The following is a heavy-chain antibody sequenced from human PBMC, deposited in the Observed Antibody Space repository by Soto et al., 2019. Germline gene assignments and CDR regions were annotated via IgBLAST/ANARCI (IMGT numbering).Heavy chain of an antibody. D-gene: IGHD2-15*01. V-gene: IGHV1-69*13. CDR2: IIPIFGTA. CDR1: GGTFSSYA. CDR3: VRGYCSGGSCPAPRGNWFDP. J-gene: IGHJ5*02. Sequence: ASVKVSCKASGGTFSSYAISWVRQAPGQGLEWMGGIIPIFGTANYAQKFQGRVTITADESTGTAYMELSSLRSEDTAVYYCVRGYCSGGSCPAPRGNWFDPWGQGTLVTVSS.